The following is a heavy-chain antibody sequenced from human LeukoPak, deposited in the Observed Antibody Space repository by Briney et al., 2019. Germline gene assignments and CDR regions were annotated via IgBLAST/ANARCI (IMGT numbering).Heavy chain of an antibody. V-gene: IGHV1-18*01. CDR2: ISAYNVNT. Sequence: GASVKVSCRASGYTFTSYGISWVRKAPGQGLEGMGWISAYNVNTNYAQKLQGRVTMTTDTSTSTAYMELRSLRSDDTAVYYCARELVAAAGTAGSYYYYYGMDVWGQGTTVTVSS. CDR3: ARELVAAAGTAGSYYYYYGMDV. CDR1: GYTFTSYG. J-gene: IGHJ6*02. D-gene: IGHD6-13*01.